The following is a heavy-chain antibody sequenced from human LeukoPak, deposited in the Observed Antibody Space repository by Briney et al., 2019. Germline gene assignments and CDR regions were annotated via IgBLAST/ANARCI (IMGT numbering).Heavy chain of an antibody. D-gene: IGHD1-26*01. CDR3: ARGRPEYNTGNSGSYHQSTLIDY. V-gene: IGHV4-34*01. J-gene: IGHJ4*02. CDR2: INHSGIT. Sequence: PSETLSLTCVVYGGSFSGYYWSWIRQPPGKGLGWVGEINHSGITNYNPSLKSRVAISVDTSKNQFSLKLSSVTAADTAVYYCARGRPEYNTGNSGSYHQSTLIDYWGQGTLVTVSS. CDR1: GGSFSGYY.